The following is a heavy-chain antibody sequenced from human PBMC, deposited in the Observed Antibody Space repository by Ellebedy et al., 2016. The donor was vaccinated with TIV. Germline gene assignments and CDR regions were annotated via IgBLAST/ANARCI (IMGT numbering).Heavy chain of an antibody. J-gene: IGHJ4*02. CDR2: TYYRSKWYN. Sequence: LRLSCAISGDSVSSKSAAWTWLTQSPWSGLECLGRTYYRSKWYNEYAVSVESRITINSDTSKNQFSLQLSSVTPEDTAIYYCAREIRAYDSWGQGTLVTVSS. CDR1: GDSVSSKSAA. V-gene: IGHV6-1*01. CDR3: AREIRAYDS.